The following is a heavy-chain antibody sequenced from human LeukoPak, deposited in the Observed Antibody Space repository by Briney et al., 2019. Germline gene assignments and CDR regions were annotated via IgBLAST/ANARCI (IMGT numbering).Heavy chain of an antibody. V-gene: IGHV1-24*01. CDR3: ATDPGEIVPAAKGPRGDYCYGMDV. CDR2: FDPEDGET. J-gene: IGHJ6*02. Sequence: RASVKVSCKVSGYTLTELSMHWVRQAPGKGLEWMGGFDPEDGETIYAQKFQGRVTMTEDTSTDTAYMELNSLRSDDTAVYYCATDPGEIVPAAKGPRGDYCYGMDVWDQGTTVTVSS. D-gene: IGHD2-2*01. CDR1: GYTLTELS.